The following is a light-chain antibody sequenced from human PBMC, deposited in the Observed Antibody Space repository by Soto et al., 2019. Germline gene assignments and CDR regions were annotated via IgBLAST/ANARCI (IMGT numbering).Light chain of an antibody. CDR3: QQYYSYPPLT. CDR2: GAS. J-gene: IGKJ4*01. V-gene: IGKV3-15*01. Sequence: EIVMTQSPASLSVSPGERATLSCRASQSVSSNLAWYQQKPGQAPRLLIYGASTRATGIPARFSGSGSGTDFTLTISCLQPEDFATYYCQQYYSYPPLTFGGGTKV. CDR1: QSVSSN.